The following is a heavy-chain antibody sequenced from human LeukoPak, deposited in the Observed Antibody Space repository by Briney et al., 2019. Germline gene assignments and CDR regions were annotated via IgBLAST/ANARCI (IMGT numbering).Heavy chain of an antibody. CDR3: ATVAEGYFDSGGYREYFDL. J-gene: IGHJ2*01. Sequence: PSETLSLTCTVSSGSISSYHCSWIRQPAGKGLEWIGHIYTGGNTNYNPSLKSRVTISVDKSKNHFSLKLSSVTAADTAVYYCATVAEGYFDSGGYREYFDLWGRGTQVTVSS. D-gene: IGHD3-22*01. V-gene: IGHV4-4*07. CDR1: SGSISSYH. CDR2: IYTGGNT.